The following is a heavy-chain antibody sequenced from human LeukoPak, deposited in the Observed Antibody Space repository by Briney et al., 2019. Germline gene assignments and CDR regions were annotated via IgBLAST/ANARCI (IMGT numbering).Heavy chain of an antibody. D-gene: IGHD1-26*01. V-gene: IGHV3-48*03. CDR1: GFTFSSYE. J-gene: IGHJ4*02. CDR2: ISSSGSTI. CDR3: ARGTGLYSGSYFDY. Sequence: GGSLRLSCAASGFTFSSYEMNWVRQAPGKGLEWVSYISSSGSTIYYADSVKGRFTISRDNAKNSLYLQMNSLRAEDTAVYYCARGTGLYSGSYFDYWGQGTLVTVSS.